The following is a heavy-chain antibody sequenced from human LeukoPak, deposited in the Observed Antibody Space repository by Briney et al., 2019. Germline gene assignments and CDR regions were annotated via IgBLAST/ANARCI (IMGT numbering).Heavy chain of an antibody. CDR1: GGSISSYY. CDR3: ARGRGHIVDTIDY. CDR2: IYYSGST. Sequence: SETLSLTCTVSGGSISSYYWSWIRQPPGKGLEWIGYIYYSGSTNYNPSLKSRVTISVDTSKNQFSLKLSSVTAADTAVYYCARGRGHIVDTIDYWGQGTLVTVSS. J-gene: IGHJ4*02. D-gene: IGHD5-12*01. V-gene: IGHV4-59*01.